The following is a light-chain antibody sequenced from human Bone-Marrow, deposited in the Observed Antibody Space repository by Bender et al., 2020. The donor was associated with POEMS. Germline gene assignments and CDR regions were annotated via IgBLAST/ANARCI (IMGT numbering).Light chain of an antibody. CDR1: HIGTKS. CDR2: DDG. Sequence: SYVLTQPPSVSVAPGQTARITCGGNHIGTKSVHWYQQKPGQAPVLVVYDDGDRPSGIPERFSGSNSGNTATLTISRVEAGDEADYYCQVWETSSDHYVFGTGTKVTVL. V-gene: IGLV3-21*02. CDR3: QVWETSSDHYV. J-gene: IGLJ1*01.